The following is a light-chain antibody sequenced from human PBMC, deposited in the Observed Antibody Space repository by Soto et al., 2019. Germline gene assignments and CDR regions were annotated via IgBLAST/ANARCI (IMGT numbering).Light chain of an antibody. CDR3: CSYASSSTYV. Sequence: QSVLTQPASVSGSPGQSITISCTGTSSDVGSYNLVSWYQQHPGKAPKLMIYEGTKRPSGVSDRFSGSRSGNTASLTISGLPAEDEADYYCCSYASSSTYVFGTGTKVTVL. CDR2: EGT. CDR1: SSDVGSYNL. J-gene: IGLJ1*01. V-gene: IGLV2-23*01.